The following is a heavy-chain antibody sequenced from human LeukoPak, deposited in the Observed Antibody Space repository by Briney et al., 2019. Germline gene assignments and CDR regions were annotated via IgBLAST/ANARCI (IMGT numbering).Heavy chain of an antibody. J-gene: IGHJ6*03. D-gene: IGHD6-6*01. CDR3: ATLGSSSSRYYYMDV. Sequence: GGSLRLSCAASGFIFSSYWMSWVRQAPGKGLEWVANIKQDGSEKYYVDSVKGRFTISRDNAKNSLYLQMNSLRAEDTAVYYCATLGSSSSRYYYMDVWGKGTTVTVSS. CDR2: IKQDGSEK. CDR1: GFIFSSYW. V-gene: IGHV3-7*01.